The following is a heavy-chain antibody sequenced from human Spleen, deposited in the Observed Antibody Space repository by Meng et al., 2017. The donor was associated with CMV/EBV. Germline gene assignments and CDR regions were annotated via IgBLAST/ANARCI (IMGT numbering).Heavy chain of an antibody. V-gene: IGHV3-53*01. CDR1: GFSVTTNC. CDR2: IRYDAST. Sequence: GGSLRLSCAASGFSVTTNCMTWVRQAPGKGLEWVSFIRYDASTSYTASVQGRFTISRDNSKNTVYLQMNSLRAEDTALYFCARACRQLSNCYLDSWGQGTQVTVSS. D-gene: IGHD1-1*01. CDR3: ARACRQLSNCYLDS. J-gene: IGHJ4*02.